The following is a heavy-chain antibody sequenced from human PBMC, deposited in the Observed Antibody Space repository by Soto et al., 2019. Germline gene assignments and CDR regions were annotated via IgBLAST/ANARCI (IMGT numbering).Heavy chain of an antibody. D-gene: IGHD6-25*01. CDR2: ISAFNGDT. Sequence: QVQLVQSGAEVKKPGASVYVSCKASGYTFTSYGXSXVRXXXXQGLEWLGWISAFNGDTQYSQTMKGRLTVTTDTATTTVHMELRSLTPADTAVYYCAREAGWQRMVPYDWGQGTLVTVS. J-gene: IGHJ4*02. V-gene: IGHV1-18*04. CDR1: GYTFTSYG. CDR3: AREAGWQRMVPYD.